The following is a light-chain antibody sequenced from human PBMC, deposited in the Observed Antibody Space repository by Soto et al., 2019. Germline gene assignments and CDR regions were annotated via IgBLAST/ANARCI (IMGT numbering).Light chain of an antibody. V-gene: IGKV1-5*03. CDR1: QTINNY. Sequence: DIQMTQSPSSLSASVGDRVTITCQASQTINNYLNWYQQRPGKAPKLLIYKASSLENGVPSRFSGSGSGTEFTLTISSLQPDDFATYYCQQYNSNSLLTCGGGTKVDIK. CDR3: QQYNSNSLLT. J-gene: IGKJ4*01. CDR2: KAS.